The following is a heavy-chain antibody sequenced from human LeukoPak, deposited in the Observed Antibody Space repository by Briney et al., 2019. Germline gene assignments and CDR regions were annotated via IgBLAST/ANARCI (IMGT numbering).Heavy chain of an antibody. CDR1: GFTFSSYA. D-gene: IGHD4-23*01. CDR2: ISGSGGST. J-gene: IGHJ4*02. V-gene: IGHV3-23*01. CDR3: EKSLYGYGGAGEEIFDY. Sequence: GGSLRLSCAASGFTFSSYAMSWVRQAPGKGLEWVSAISGSGGSTYYADSVKGRFTISRDNSKNTLYLQMNSLRAEATAVYYCEKSLYGYGGAGEEIFDYWGQGTLVTVSS.